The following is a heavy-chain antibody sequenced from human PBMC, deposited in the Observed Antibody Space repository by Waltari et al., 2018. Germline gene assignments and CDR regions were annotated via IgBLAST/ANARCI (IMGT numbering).Heavy chain of an antibody. V-gene: IGHV3-7*01. J-gene: IGHJ4*02. D-gene: IGHD6-19*01. CDR1: EFSFSGYW. Sequence: EVQLVESGGGSVQPGGSLRLSCAASEFSFSGYWMDWVRQAPGQGLEWVANINPDGSVKNYVDSVKGRFTISRDNAKNSVFLQMSSLRAEDTAVYYCARNRGWQSFDLWGQWTLVTVSS. CDR3: ARNRGWQSFDL. CDR2: INPDGSVK.